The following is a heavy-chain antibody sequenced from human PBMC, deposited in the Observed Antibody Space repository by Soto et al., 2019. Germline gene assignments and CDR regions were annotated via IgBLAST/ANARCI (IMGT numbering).Heavy chain of an antibody. V-gene: IGHV1-69*13. Sequence: SVKVSCKASGGTFSSYAISWVRQAPGQGLEWMGGIIPIFGTANYAQKFQGRVTITADESTSTAYMELSSLRSEDTAVYYCARDYGIAARPEFDYWGQGTLVTVS. D-gene: IGHD6-6*01. J-gene: IGHJ4*02. CDR1: GGTFSSYA. CDR3: ARDYGIAARPEFDY. CDR2: IIPIFGTA.